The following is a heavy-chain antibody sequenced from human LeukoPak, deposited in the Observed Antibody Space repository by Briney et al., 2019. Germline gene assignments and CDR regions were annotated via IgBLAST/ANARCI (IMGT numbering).Heavy chain of an antibody. V-gene: IGHV1-18*04. D-gene: IGHD3-3*01. CDR1: GYTFASYY. J-gene: IGHJ6*02. CDR3: AREGNYDFWRGYTRPYYFYGMDV. CDR2: ISAHNGKA. Sequence: ASVKVSCKASGYTFASYYMHWVRQAPGQGLEWMGWISAHNGKANYAQNLQGRVSMTTDTSTNTAYMELRSLRSDDTAVYYCAREGNYDFWRGYTRPYYFYGMDVWGQGTTVTVSS.